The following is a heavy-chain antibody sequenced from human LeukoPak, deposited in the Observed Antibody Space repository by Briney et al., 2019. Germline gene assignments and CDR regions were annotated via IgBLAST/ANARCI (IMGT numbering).Heavy chain of an antibody. Sequence: ASVKVSCKASGYTFTSYAMNWVRQAPGQGLEWMGWINTNTGNPTYAQGFTGRFVFSLDTSVSTAYLQISSLKAEDTAVYYCARDCRSLAAAGSHFDFWGQGTLVTVSS. CDR1: GYTFTSYA. CDR3: ARDCRSLAAAGSHFDF. J-gene: IGHJ4*02. V-gene: IGHV7-4-1*02. D-gene: IGHD6-13*01. CDR2: INTNTGNP.